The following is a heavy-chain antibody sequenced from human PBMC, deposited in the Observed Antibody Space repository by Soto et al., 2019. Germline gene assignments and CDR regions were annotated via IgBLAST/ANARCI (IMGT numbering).Heavy chain of an antibody. CDR2: ISAHNGNT. D-gene: IGHD1-1*01. V-gene: IGHV1-18*01. CDR3: ARGRYGDY. Sequence: QVHLVQSGAEVKKPGASVKVSCQGSGYAFTTYGITWVRQAPGQGLEWMGWISAHNGNTNYAQKLQGRVTVTRDTSTSPAYMELSRLTYDHTAVYLCARGRYGDYWGQGALGTVSS. J-gene: IGHJ4*02. CDR1: GYAFTTYG.